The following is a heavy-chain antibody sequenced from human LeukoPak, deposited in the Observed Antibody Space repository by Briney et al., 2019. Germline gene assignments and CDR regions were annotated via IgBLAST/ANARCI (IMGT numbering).Heavy chain of an antibody. Sequence: SETLSLTCAVYGVSFSGYYWSWIRQPPGKGLEWIGEINHSGSTNYNPSLKSRVTISVDTSKNQFSLKLSSVTAADTAVYYCAGGGNSSGLMGWFDPWGQGTLVTVSS. J-gene: IGHJ5*02. D-gene: IGHD6-19*01. CDR2: INHSGST. CDR3: AGGGNSSGLMGWFDP. V-gene: IGHV4-34*01. CDR1: GVSFSGYY.